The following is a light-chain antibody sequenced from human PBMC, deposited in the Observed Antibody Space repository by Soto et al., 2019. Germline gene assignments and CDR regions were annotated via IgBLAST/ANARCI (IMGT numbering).Light chain of an antibody. CDR2: EHS. CDR3: QSYDSSNVV. Sequence: NFMLTQPHSVSESPGKTVTISCTRSSGSIASNYVQWYQQRPGSAPTTVIYEHSQRPSGVPDRFSGSIDSSSNSASLTIAGLKTEDEADYYGQSYDSSNVVFGGGTKLTVL. V-gene: IGLV6-57*04. CDR1: SGSIASNY. J-gene: IGLJ2*01.